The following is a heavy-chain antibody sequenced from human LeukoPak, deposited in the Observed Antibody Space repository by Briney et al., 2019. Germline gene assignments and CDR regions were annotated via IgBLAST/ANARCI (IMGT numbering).Heavy chain of an antibody. CDR1: GGSFSGYY. D-gene: IGHD3-10*01. CDR2: INHSGST. CDR3: ARGGGFGELYS. V-gene: IGHV4-34*01. J-gene: IGHJ5*02. Sequence: PSETLSLTCAVYGGSFSGYYWSWIRQPPGKGLEWIGEINHSGSTNYNPSLKSRVTISVDTSKNQFSLKLSSVTAADTAVYYCARGGGFGELYSWGQGTLSPSPQ.